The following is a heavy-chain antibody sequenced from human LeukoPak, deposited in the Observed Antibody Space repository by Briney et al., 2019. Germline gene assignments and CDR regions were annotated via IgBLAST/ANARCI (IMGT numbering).Heavy chain of an antibody. J-gene: IGHJ4*02. CDR1: GYTFTSYA. D-gene: IGHD3-9*01. Sequence: AASVKVSCKASGYTFTSYAMNWVRQAPGQGLEWMGWINTNTGNPTYAQGFTGRFVFSLDTSVSTAYLQISSLKAEDTAVYYCAREPTYYDILTGPDPPDTAGDYWGQGTLVTVSS. CDR2: INTNTGNP. CDR3: AREPTYYDILTGPDPPDTAGDY. V-gene: IGHV7-4-1*02.